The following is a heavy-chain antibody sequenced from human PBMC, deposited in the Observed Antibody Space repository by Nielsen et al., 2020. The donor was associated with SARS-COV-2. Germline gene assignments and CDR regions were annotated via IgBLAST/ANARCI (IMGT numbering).Heavy chain of an antibody. CDR2: VSASGGST. CDR3: AKDGVVRGDALDP. CDR1: GFTFNIYA. V-gene: IGHV3-23*01. Sequence: ETLSLTCAASGFTFNIYAMAWVRRAPGRGLQWVTGVSASGGSTYYTDSVKGRFSISRDNSKNTLFLQMHSLRVEDTALYYCAKDGVVRGDALDPWGQGTMVTVSS. J-gene: IGHJ3*01. D-gene: IGHD3-10*01.